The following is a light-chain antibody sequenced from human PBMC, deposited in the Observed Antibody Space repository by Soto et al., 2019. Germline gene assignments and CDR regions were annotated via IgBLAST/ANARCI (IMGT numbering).Light chain of an antibody. J-gene: IGLJ3*02. Sequence: QSALTQPASVSGSPGQSITISCTGTSSDVGGYNYVSWYQQHPGKAPKLMIYEVSNRPSGVSNRFSGSKSGNTASLTISGLQAEDEADCYCSSYTTSSTHWVFGGGTKLPGL. CDR1: SSDVGGYNY. CDR3: SSYTTSSTHWV. V-gene: IGLV2-14*01. CDR2: EVS.